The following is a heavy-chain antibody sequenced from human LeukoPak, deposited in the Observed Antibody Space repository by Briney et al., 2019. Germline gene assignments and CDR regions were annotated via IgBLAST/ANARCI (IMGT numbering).Heavy chain of an antibody. J-gene: IGHJ3*02. D-gene: IGHD6-13*01. CDR1: GYTFTYRY. V-gene: IGHV1-45*02. CDR2: ITPFNGNT. Sequence: GSSVKVSCKASGYTFTYRYLHWVRQAPGQALEWMGWITPFNGNTNYAQKFQDRVTITRDRSMSTAYMELSSLRSKDTAMYYCARSAIHIAAGAFDIWGQGTMVTVSS. CDR3: ARSAIHIAAGAFDI.